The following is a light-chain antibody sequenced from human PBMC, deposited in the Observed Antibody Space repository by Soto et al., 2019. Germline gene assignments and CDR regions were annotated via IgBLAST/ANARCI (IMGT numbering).Light chain of an antibody. CDR1: QSVSSN. J-gene: IGKJ3*01. CDR3: QQYNNWPFT. V-gene: IGKV3-15*01. Sequence: EIVMIHSPATLSVSPGEGATLSCRASQSVSSNLAWYHQKPGQAPRLLIYGASTRATGVPARFSGSGSGTEFTLTISSLQSEDFAVYYCQQYNNWPFTFGPGTKVDLK. CDR2: GAS.